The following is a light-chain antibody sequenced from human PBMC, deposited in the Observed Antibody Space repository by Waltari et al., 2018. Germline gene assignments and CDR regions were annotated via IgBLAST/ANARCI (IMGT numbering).Light chain of an antibody. CDR3: QQRSNWPWT. CDR2: DAS. V-gene: IGKV3-11*01. J-gene: IGKJ1*01. Sequence: EIVLTQSPATLSFSPGERATLSCRASQSVSSYLAWYQQKPGQAPRLLIYDASNRATGIPARFSGSGSGTDFTLTISSLEPEDFAVYYCQQRSNWPWTLGQGTKVEIK. CDR1: QSVSSY.